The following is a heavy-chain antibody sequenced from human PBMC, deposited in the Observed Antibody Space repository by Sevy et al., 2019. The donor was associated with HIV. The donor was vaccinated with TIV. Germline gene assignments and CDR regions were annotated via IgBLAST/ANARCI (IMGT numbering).Heavy chain of an antibody. Sequence: GGSLRLSCAASGFTFTNYAMNWVRQAPGKGLEWVSTISGSGGSTYYADSVKGRFTISRDNSKNTLYLQMNSLRAEDTAVYYCARELVVVPAALFDYWGQGTLVTVSS. CDR1: GFTFTNYA. J-gene: IGHJ4*02. D-gene: IGHD2-2*01. CDR3: ARELVVVPAALFDY. CDR2: ISGSGGST. V-gene: IGHV3-23*01.